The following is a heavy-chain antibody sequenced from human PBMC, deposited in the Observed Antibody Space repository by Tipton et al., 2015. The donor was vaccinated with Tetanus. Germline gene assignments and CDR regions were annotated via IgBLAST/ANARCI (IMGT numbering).Heavy chain of an antibody. D-gene: IGHD4-23*01. Sequence: TLSLTCAVYGGSFSGYYWTWVRQPPGKGLEWIGEISDSGSTNYSPSLKSRVTISMDTSENQFSLQLTSVTAADTAVYYCSRYGGDSLWYFNLWGRGTLVTVSP. V-gene: IGHV4-34*01. J-gene: IGHJ2*01. CDR3: SRYGGDSLWYFNL. CDR1: GGSFSGYY. CDR2: ISDSGST.